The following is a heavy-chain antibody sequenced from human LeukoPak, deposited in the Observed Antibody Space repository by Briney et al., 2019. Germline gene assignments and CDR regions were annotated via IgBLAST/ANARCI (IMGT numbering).Heavy chain of an antibody. CDR3: ARDEGFLAYYFGY. J-gene: IGHJ4*02. Sequence: GGSLRLSCAASGFTFSSYSMNWVRQAPGKGLEWVSSISSSSSYIYYADSVKGRFTISRDNAKNSLYLQMNSLRAEDTAVYYCARDEGFLAYYFGYWGQGTLVTVSS. V-gene: IGHV3-21*01. CDR1: GFTFSSYS. CDR2: ISSSSSYI. D-gene: IGHD2/OR15-2a*01.